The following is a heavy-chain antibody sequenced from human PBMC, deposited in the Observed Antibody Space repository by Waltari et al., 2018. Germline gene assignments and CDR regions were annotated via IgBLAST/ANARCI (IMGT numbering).Heavy chain of an antibody. CDR3: SAGTVY. CDR1: GFTFTSYW. V-gene: IGHV3-74*01. D-gene: IGHD1-26*01. J-gene: IGHJ4*02. Sequence: EVQLVESGGGLVQPGGSLRLSCVASGFTFTSYWMHWVRQAPGKGLVLLSLITSDGSTTSYGDSVKGRFTISRDNAKNTLYLQMNSRRAEDTAVYYCSAGTVYWGQGILVTVSS. CDR2: ITSDGSTT.